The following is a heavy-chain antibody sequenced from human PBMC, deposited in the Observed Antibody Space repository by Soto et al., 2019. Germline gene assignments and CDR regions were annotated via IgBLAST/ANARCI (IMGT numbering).Heavy chain of an antibody. Sequence: SETLSLTCIVSGDSISSYYWSWVRQPPGKGLEWIGYIYYSGSTNYNPSLKSRVTISVDTSKNQFSLKLNSVTAADTAVYYCATSPLGDTAMVLWGQGTLVTVS. CDR2: IYYSGST. V-gene: IGHV4-59*01. D-gene: IGHD5-18*01. J-gene: IGHJ4*02. CDR3: ATSPLGDTAMVL. CDR1: GDSISSYY.